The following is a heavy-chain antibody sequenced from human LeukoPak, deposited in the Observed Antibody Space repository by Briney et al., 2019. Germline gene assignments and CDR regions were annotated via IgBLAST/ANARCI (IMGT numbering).Heavy chain of an antibody. D-gene: IGHD3-16*01. V-gene: IGHV4-34*01. CDR1: GGFFTNQF. CDR3: AWHYVWGRFDS. J-gene: IGHJ4*02. CDR2: INHNRVT. Sequence: SETLSLTCGVSGGFFTNQFWTWIRQAPGQGLEGIGDINHNRVTNYNPSLKSRVTISADTSNSLSLRSVTAADTAVYFCAWHYVWGRFDSWGQGTLVTVSS.